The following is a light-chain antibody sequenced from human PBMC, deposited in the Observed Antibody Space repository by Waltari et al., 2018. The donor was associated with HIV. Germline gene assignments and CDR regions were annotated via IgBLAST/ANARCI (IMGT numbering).Light chain of an antibody. CDR3: QQYYTTPLT. J-gene: IGKJ4*01. V-gene: IGKV4-1*01. CDR1: QSLLYTSNNKNF. CDR2: WAF. Sequence: DIVMTQSPESLPVSLGERASINYKSSQSLLYTSNNKNFLAWYQQKPGQPPKLLIYWAFTRESGVPDRFSGSGSGTDFTLTISGLQADDVAIYYCQQYYTTPLTFGGGTKVEI.